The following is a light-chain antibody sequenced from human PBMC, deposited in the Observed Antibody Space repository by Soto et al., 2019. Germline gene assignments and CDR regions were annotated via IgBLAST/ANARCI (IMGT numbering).Light chain of an antibody. V-gene: IGKV1-39*01. CDR3: QQSYSSLYT. CDR2: AST. J-gene: IGKJ2*01. Sequence: DIQVTQSPSSLSASVGDRVTVTCRTSQSVNNYLNWYQQKPGRAPKLLIYASTNLQSGVPTRFSGRGFGTYFSLTISSLQPEDFATYYCQQSYSSLYTFGQGTKLEIK. CDR1: QSVNNY.